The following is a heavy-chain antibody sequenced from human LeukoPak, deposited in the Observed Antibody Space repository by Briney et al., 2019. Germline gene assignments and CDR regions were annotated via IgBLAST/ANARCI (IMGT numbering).Heavy chain of an antibody. CDR2: IYSGGST. CDR1: GFTVSSNY. Sequence: GGSLRLSCAASGFTVSSNYMSWVRQAPGKGLEWVSVIYSGGSTYCADSVKGRFTISRDNSRQTLFLQMSSLRVEDTATYYCAKGQELDDGVFDSWGQGTLVTVSS. J-gene: IGHJ4*02. V-gene: IGHV3-53*01. CDR3: AKGQELDDGVFDS. D-gene: IGHD1-1*01.